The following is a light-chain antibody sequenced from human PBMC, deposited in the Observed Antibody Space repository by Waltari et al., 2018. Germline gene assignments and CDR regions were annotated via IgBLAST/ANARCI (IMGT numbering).Light chain of an antibody. CDR3: QQYYSTPNT. Sequence: DIVVTQSPDSLAVSLVERATMNCKSSQSLLHTNNKNYLAWYQLRPGQPPKLLIYWASTRESGVPGRFSGSGSGTDFTLTISGLQAEDVAVYYCQQYYSTPNTFGQGTKLEIK. CDR1: QSLLHTNNKNY. CDR2: WAS. V-gene: IGKV4-1*01. J-gene: IGKJ2*01.